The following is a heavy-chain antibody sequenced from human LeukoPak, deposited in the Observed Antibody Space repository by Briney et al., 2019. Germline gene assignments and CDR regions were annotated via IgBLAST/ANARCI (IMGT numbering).Heavy chain of an antibody. Sequence: GGSLRLSCAASGFTFDDYAMHWVRQAPGKGLEWVSLISWDGGSTYYADSVKGRFTISRDNSKNSLYLQMSSLRGEDTALYYCARSLRHSGSYSDTAFDYWGQGTLLTVSS. CDR2: ISWDGGST. V-gene: IGHV3-43D*04. CDR3: ARSLRHSGSYSDTAFDY. CDR1: GFTFDDYA. J-gene: IGHJ4*02. D-gene: IGHD1-26*01.